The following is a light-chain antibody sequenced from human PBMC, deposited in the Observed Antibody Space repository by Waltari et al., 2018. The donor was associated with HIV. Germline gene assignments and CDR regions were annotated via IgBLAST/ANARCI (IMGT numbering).Light chain of an antibody. CDR1: QSVSISY. CDR2: GTS. CDR3: HQWSNWPLT. V-gene: IGKV3D-20*02. Sequence: VLTQSPGTLSLSPGEGATLSCRACQSVSISYLAWEQQKPGQAPRLLIYGTSSRATGIPDSFSGRGSGTDFTLTISSLEPEDFALYYCHQWSNWPLTFGPGTKVDMK. J-gene: IGKJ3*01.